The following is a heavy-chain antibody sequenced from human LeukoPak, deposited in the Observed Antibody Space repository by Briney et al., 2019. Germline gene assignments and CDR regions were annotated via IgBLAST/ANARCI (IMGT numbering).Heavy chain of an antibody. CDR2: IKSKTDGGTT. CDR3: TTDPGYSGYDYGDY. D-gene: IGHD5-12*01. V-gene: IGHV3-15*01. J-gene: IGHJ4*02. Sequence: GGSLRLPCAASGFTFSNAWMSWVRQAPGKGLEWVGRIKSKTDGGTTDYAAPVKGRFTISRDDSKNTLYLQMNSLKTEDTAVYYCTTDPGYSGYDYGDYWGQGTLVTVSS. CDR1: GFTFSNAW.